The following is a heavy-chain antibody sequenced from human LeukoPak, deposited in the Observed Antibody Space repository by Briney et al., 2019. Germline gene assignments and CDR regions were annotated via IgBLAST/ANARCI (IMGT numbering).Heavy chain of an antibody. V-gene: IGHV3-15*01. CDR3: TTAPGDYEIF. Sequence: GRIKSKTDGETVDYATPVKGRFTISRDDSRNTLSLEMNFLKTEDTAVYYCTTAPGDYEIFWGRGTLVTVSS. D-gene: IGHD4-17*01. J-gene: IGHJ4*02. CDR2: IKSKTDGETV.